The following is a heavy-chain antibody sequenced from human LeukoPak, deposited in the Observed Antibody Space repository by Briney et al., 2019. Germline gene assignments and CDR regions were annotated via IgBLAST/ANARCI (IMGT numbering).Heavy chain of an antibody. CDR1: GGSFSTYY. CDR3: ARGPTVSETGYFDY. Sequence: SETLSLTCAVYGGSFSTYYWSWIRQSPGKGLEWIAEINHRGDTNYNPSVKSRVTISVDTSKNQFSLKVNSLTAADTAVYYCARGPTVSETGYFDYWGQGTLVTVSS. D-gene: IGHD4-11*01. CDR2: INHRGDT. J-gene: IGHJ4*03. V-gene: IGHV4-34*01.